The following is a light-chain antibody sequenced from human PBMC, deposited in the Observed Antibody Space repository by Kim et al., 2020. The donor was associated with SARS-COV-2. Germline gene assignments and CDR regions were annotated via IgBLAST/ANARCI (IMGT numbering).Light chain of an antibody. J-gene: IGLJ1*01. CDR1: TSNIGSNT. CDR3: AAWDDSLNAYV. V-gene: IGLV1-44*01. Sequence: RVTLSCSGSTSNIGSNTVNWYHHLPGTAPKLLIYSDNQRPSGVPDRISGSRSATSASLAISGLQSEDEGDYYCAAWDDSLNAYVFGTGTKVTVL. CDR2: SDN.